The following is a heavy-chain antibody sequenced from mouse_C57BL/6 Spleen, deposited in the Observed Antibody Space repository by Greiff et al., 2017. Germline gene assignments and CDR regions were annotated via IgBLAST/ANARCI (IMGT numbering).Heavy chain of an antibody. J-gene: IGHJ4*01. Sequence: QVQLQQSGAELVRPGASVKLSCKASGYTFTDYYINWVKQRPGQGLEWIARIYPGSGDTYSNEKFKGKATLTAEKSSSTAYMLLISLTSEDSAVYFCARHYSSSSYAMDDWGQGTSVTVSS. V-gene: IGHV1-76*01. CDR1: GYTFTDYY. CDR2: IYPGSGDT. CDR3: ARHYSSSSYAMDD. D-gene: IGHD1-1*01.